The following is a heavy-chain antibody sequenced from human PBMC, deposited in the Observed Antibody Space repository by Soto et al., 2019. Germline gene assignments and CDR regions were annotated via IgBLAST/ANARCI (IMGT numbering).Heavy chain of an antibody. J-gene: IGHJ4*02. CDR2: ISYDGNNK. Sequence: GGSLRLSCAASGFTYSTYTMHWVRQAPGKGLEWVAVISYDGNNKFYADSVKGRFTISRDNSKNTLYLQMSSLRAEDTAVYYCAKAFSWYDYWGQGT. V-gene: IGHV3-30-3*01. D-gene: IGHD6-13*01. CDR3: AKAFSWYDY. CDR1: GFTYSTYT.